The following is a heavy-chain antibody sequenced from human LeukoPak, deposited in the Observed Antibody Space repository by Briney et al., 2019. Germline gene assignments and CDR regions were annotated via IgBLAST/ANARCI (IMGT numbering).Heavy chain of an antibody. Sequence: SETLSLTCAVYGGSFSGYYWSWIRQPPGKGLEWIGEINHSGSTNYNPSLKSRVTISVDTSKSQFSLKLSSVTAADTAVYYCARARRAGELRWYYYYYMDVWGKGTTVTVSS. D-gene: IGHD1-7*01. CDR1: GGSFSGYY. J-gene: IGHJ6*03. CDR2: INHSGST. CDR3: ARARRAGELRWYYYYYMDV. V-gene: IGHV4-34*01.